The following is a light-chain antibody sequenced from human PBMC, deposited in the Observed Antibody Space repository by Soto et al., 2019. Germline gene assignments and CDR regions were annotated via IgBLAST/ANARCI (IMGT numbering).Light chain of an antibody. CDR3: SSYTRSSNYYV. CDR1: SSDVGGYNY. CDR2: EVS. V-gene: IGLV2-14*01. J-gene: IGLJ1*01. Sequence: QSGQPHPASVSWSPGHSITISCTGTSSDVGGYNYVSWYQQHPGKAPKLMIYEVSNRPSRVSNRFSGSKSGNTASLTISGLQAEDEADYYCSSYTRSSNYYVFGTGTKVTVL.